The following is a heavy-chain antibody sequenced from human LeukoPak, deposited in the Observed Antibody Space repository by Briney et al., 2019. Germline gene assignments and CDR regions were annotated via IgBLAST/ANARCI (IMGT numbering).Heavy chain of an antibody. J-gene: IGHJ3*02. Sequence: GESLKISCKGSGYSFTSYWISWVRQMPGKGLEWMGRIDPSDSYTNYSPSFQGHVPISADKSISTAYLQWSSLKASDTAMYYCAIMGAVAGQDAFDIWGQGTMVTVSS. CDR2: IDPSDSYT. CDR3: AIMGAVAGQDAFDI. D-gene: IGHD6-19*01. CDR1: GYSFTSYW. V-gene: IGHV5-10-1*01.